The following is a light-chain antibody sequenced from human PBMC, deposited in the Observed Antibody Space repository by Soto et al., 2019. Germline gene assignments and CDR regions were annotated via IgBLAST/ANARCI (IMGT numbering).Light chain of an antibody. CDR1: NSDVGAYNY. CDR3: SSYTTSCTLV. Sequence: QSALTQPASVSGSPGQSIAISCTGTNSDVGAYNYVAWYQQYPGKAPKLMIFDVNNRPSGVSSRFSGSKSGNTASLTISGLQAEDEADYYCSSYTTSCTLVFGGGTQLTVL. J-gene: IGLJ7*01. V-gene: IGLV2-14*01. CDR2: DVN.